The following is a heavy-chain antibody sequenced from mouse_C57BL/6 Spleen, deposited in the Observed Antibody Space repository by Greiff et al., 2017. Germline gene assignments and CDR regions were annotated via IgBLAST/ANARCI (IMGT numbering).Heavy chain of an antibody. J-gene: IGHJ1*03. Sequence: QVQLKESGAELVRPGTSVKVSCKASGYAFTNYLIEWVKQRPGQGLEWIGVINPGSGGTNYNEKFKGKATLTADKSSSTAYMQLSSLTSEDSAVYFCARRDIWYFDVWGTGTTVTVSS. CDR1: GYAFTNYL. V-gene: IGHV1-54*01. CDR3: ARRDIWYFDV. CDR2: INPGSGGT.